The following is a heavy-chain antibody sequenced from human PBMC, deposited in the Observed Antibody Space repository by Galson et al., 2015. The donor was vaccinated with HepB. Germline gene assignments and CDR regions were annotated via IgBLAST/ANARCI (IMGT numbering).Heavy chain of an antibody. V-gene: IGHV3-7*01. CDR3: ARGNIGSY. Sequence: SLRLSCASSEFTFSFYWMTWVRQAPGKGLEWVASIKPDGGDKYYVDSVKGRFTISRDNAKNSLYLQMNSLRAEDTALYYCARGNIGSYWGQGTLVTVSS. D-gene: IGHD1-26*01. CDR2: IKPDGGDK. CDR1: EFTFSFYW. J-gene: IGHJ4*02.